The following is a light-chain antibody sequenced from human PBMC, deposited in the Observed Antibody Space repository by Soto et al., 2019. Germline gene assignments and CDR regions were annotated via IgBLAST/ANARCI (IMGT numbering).Light chain of an antibody. J-gene: IGKJ3*01. Sequence: DIQMTQFPSSVSASVGDSVAITCRASQIISNWVAWYQQKPGTPPRLLIYAATTLNSGVPSRFSGRRSGTDFTLPITDLQPEDFAIYYCQQAYSFPFTFGPGTKVDLK. V-gene: IGKV1-12*01. CDR1: QIISNW. CDR3: QQAYSFPFT. CDR2: AAT.